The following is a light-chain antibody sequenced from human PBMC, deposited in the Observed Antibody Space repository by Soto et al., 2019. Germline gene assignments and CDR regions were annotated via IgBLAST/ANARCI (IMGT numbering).Light chain of an antibody. CDR2: WAS. V-gene: IGKV4-1*01. Sequence: DIVMTQSPDSLAVSLSERATINCRSSQNVLYSSNNKIYLAWYQQKPGKPPKLLIYWASTRESGVPDRFSGSASGTSFTLTISTLQTEDVAIYYCQQYYSTPYTFGRGTKLEIK. J-gene: IGKJ2*01. CDR3: QQYYSTPYT. CDR1: QNVLYSSNNKIY.